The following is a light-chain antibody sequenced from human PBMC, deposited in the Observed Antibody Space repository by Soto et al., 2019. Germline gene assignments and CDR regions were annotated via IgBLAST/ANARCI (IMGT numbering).Light chain of an antibody. V-gene: IGKV1-5*01. Sequence: DIPMTQSPSPLSASVGDRVTITCRASQSISNSLAWYQQKPGKAPKLLIFDASSLESGVPSRFSGSGSGTEFTLTISNLRPDDFATYYCQQYNSYSPYTFGQGTKLDLK. CDR1: QSISNS. CDR3: QQYNSYSPYT. J-gene: IGKJ2*01. CDR2: DAS.